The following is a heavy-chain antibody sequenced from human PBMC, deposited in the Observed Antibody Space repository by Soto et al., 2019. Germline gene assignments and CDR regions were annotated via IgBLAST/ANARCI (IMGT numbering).Heavy chain of an antibody. CDR3: ASRVQDIVVVPAAMGLGVYYGMDV. D-gene: IGHD2-2*01. Sequence: QVQLVQSGAEVKKPGSSVKVSCKASGGTFSSYAISWVRQAPGQGLEWMGGIIPIFGTANYAQKFQGRVTITADESTSTAYMELSRLRSEDTAVYYCASRVQDIVVVPAAMGLGVYYGMDVWGQGTTVTVSS. CDR1: GGTFSSYA. J-gene: IGHJ6*02. V-gene: IGHV1-69*01. CDR2: IIPIFGTA.